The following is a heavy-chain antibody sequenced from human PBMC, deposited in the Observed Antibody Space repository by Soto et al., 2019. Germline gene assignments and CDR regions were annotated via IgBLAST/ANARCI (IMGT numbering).Heavy chain of an antibody. V-gene: IGHV3-23*01. D-gene: IGHD3-22*01. J-gene: IGHJ3*02. CDR3: AKDPYYYDSSGYYQDAFDI. CDR2: ISGRGGST. CDR1: GFTFSSYA. Sequence: GGSLRLSCAASGFTFSSYAMSWVRQAPGKGLEWVTAISGRGGSTYYADSVKGRFTISRDNSKNTLYLQMNSLRAEDTAVYYCAKDPYYYDSSGYYQDAFDIWGQGTMVTVSS.